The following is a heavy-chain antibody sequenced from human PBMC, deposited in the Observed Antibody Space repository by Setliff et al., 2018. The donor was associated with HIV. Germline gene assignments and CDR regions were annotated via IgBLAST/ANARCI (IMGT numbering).Heavy chain of an antibody. CDR3: ARHGAYEAYYDYMDV. J-gene: IGHJ6*03. Sequence: PSETLSLTCAVSGYSISSGHYWGWIRQPPGKGLEWIGSIYHSGTTYDNPSLKSRVTISVDTSKNQFSLKLSSVTAADTAMYYCARHGAYEAYYDYMDVWGKGTTVTVSS. V-gene: IGHV4-38-2*01. CDR2: IYHSGTT. CDR1: GYSISSGHY. D-gene: IGHD5-12*01.